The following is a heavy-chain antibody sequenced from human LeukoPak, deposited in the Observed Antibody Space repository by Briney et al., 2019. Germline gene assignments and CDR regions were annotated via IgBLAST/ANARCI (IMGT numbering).Heavy chain of an antibody. CDR2: INAGNSNT. Sequence: GASVKVSCKASGYTFTSYTIHWVRQAPGQRLEWMGWINAGNSNTEYSQKLQGRVIITRDTSASTAYMELSSLRSEDTAMYYCARSYGDYSHFDYWGQGTLVTVSS. CDR1: GYTFTSYT. CDR3: ARSYGDYSHFDY. J-gene: IGHJ4*02. V-gene: IGHV1-3*01. D-gene: IGHD4-17*01.